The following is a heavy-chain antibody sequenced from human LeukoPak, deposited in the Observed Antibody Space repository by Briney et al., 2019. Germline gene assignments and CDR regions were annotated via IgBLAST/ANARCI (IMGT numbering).Heavy chain of an antibody. V-gene: IGHV3-48*03. CDR3: ARVSVGRITMIRPNVPHMDV. D-gene: IGHD3-10*01. Sequence: GGSLRLSCAASGFTFSSYEMNWVRQAPGKGLEWVSYISSSGSTIYYADSVKGRFTISRDNAKNSLYLQMNSLRAEDTAVYYCARVSVGRITMIRPNVPHMDVWGKGTTVTVSS. J-gene: IGHJ6*03. CDR2: ISSSGSTI. CDR1: GFTFSSYE.